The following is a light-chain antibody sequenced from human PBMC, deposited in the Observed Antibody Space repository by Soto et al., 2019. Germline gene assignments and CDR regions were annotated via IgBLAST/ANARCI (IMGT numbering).Light chain of an antibody. V-gene: IGKV1-5*01. CDR3: QQYNTYWT. CDR1: QSISSW. J-gene: IGKJ1*01. Sequence: DIQMIQSPSTLSASVGRRGTITCRASQSISSWFAWYQQKPGKAPKLLIHDASSLESGVPSRFSGSGSGTEFTLTISSPQPDDFATYYCQQYNTYWTFGQGTKVDIK. CDR2: DAS.